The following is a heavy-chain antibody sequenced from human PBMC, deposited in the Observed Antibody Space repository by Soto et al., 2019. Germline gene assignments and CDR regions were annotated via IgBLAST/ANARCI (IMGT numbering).Heavy chain of an antibody. J-gene: IGHJ6*02. V-gene: IGHV1-69*12. CDR1: GVTFSSYA. Sequence: QVQLVQSGAEVKKPGSSVKVSYKASGVTFSSYAISWVRQAPGQRLEWMGGIIPIFGTANYAQKFQGRVTINADESTSTAYMELSSLRSEDTAVYYCARHPGGRGYYYGMDVWGQGTTVTVSS. CDR3: ARHPGGRGYYYGMDV. D-gene: IGHD2-15*01. CDR2: IIPIFGTA.